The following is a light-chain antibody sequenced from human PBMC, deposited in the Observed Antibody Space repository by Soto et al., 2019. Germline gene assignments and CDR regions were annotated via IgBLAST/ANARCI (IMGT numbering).Light chain of an antibody. J-gene: IGLJ1*01. CDR2: DNN. Sequence: QSALTQPPSVSAASGQKVSISCSGSDSNTGSNFASWFQQLPGTAPKLLIYDNNSRPSGIPDRFSGSKSGTSATLDISGLQTGDEADYYCGTWDRSLSIYVFGSGTKVTVL. CDR1: DSNTGSNF. V-gene: IGLV1-51*01. CDR3: GTWDRSLSIYV.